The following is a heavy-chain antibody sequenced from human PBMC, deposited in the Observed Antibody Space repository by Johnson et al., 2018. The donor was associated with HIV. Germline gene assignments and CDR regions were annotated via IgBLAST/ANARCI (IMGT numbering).Heavy chain of an antibody. CDR2: ISSNGGTT. CDR1: GFTFSSYA. D-gene: IGHD2-15*01. J-gene: IGHJ3*02. CDR3: ARDRLGAARPNAFDI. V-gene: IGHV3-64*01. Sequence: VQLVESGGGLVQPGGSLRLSCAASGFTFSSYAMHWVRQAPGKGLEYVSAISSNGGTTYYANSVKGRITISRDNSKNTLYLQMGSLRAEDTAIYYCARDRLGAARPNAFDIWGQGTMVTVSS.